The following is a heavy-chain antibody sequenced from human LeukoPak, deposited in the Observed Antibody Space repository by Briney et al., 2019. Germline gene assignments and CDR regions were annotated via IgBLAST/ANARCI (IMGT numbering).Heavy chain of an antibody. V-gene: IGHV3-21*01. CDR1: GFIFSSYA. CDR2: ISAKSNYT. D-gene: IGHD3-10*02. CDR3: ARAEMWVLRSSDY. Sequence: PGGSLRLSCAASGFIFSSYAFNWVRQAPGKGLEWVSSISAKSNYTYYADSVKGRFTISRDNAKNSLYLQMNSLRAEDTAVYYCARAEMWVLRSSDYWGQGTLVTVSS. J-gene: IGHJ4*02.